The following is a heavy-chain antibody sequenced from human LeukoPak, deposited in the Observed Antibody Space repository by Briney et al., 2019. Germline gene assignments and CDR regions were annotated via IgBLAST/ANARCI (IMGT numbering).Heavy chain of an antibody. Sequence: SETLSLTCTVSGGSISSGDYYWSWIRQPPGKGLEWIAYIYNSGSTYYNPSLKSRVTISVDTSKNQFSLKLRSVTAADTAVYYCARGQGQWLAPDYWGQGTPVTVSS. J-gene: IGHJ4*02. D-gene: IGHD6-19*01. CDR2: IYNSGST. CDR1: GGSISSGDYY. V-gene: IGHV4-30-4*01. CDR3: ARGQGQWLAPDY.